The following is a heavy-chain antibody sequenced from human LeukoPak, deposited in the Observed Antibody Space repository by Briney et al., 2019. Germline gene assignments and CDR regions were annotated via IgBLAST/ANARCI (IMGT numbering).Heavy chain of an antibody. CDR3: ARGAHYHDSSQGYDY. CDR2: INPNSGGT. J-gene: IGHJ4*02. Sequence: GASVTVSCKPSGYTFTGYYMHWVRQAPGQGLEWMGWINPNSGGTNYARKFHGRVTMTRDTSISTAYMELRRLRSDDTAVYYCARGAHYHDSSQGYDYWGQGTLVTVSS. D-gene: IGHD3-22*01. V-gene: IGHV1-2*02. CDR1: GYTFTGYY.